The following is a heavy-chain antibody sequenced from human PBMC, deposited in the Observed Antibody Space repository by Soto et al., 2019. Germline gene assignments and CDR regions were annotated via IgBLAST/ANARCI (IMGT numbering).Heavy chain of an antibody. D-gene: IGHD5-12*01. CDR1: GFTFSSYG. V-gene: IGHV3-30*18. J-gene: IGHJ4*02. CDR3: AKGSEWLRLGY. CDR2: ISYDGSNK. Sequence: ESVGGVVQPGRSLRLSCAASGFTFSSYGMHWVRQAPGKGLEWVAVISYDGSNKYYADSVKGRFTISRDNSKNTLYLQMNSLRAEDTAVYYCAKGSEWLRLGYWGQGTLVTVSS.